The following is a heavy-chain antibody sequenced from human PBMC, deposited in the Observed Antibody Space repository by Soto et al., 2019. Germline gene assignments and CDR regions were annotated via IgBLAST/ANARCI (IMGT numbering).Heavy chain of an antibody. CDR2: IYHSGST. V-gene: IGHV4-30-2*01. Sequence: PSETLSLTCAVSGGSISSGGYSWSWIRQPPGKGLEWIGYIYHSGSTYYNPSLKSRVTISVDRSKNQFSLKLSSVTAADTAVYYCARAAMATRRSGFDYWGQGTLVTVSS. CDR3: ARAAMATRRSGFDY. J-gene: IGHJ4*02. D-gene: IGHD5-12*01. CDR1: GGSISSGGYS.